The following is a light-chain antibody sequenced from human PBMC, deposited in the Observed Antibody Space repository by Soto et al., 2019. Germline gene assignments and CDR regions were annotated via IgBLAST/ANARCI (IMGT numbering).Light chain of an antibody. CDR2: KAS. V-gene: IGKV1-5*03. CDR3: QQYYSFPWT. Sequence: DIQMTQSPSTLSAFIGDRVTITCRASQSISSWLAWYQQKPGKAPKLLIYKASTLESGVPSRFSGSGSGTEFTLTISCLQSEDFATYYCQQYYSFPWTFGQGTKVDIK. J-gene: IGKJ1*01. CDR1: QSISSW.